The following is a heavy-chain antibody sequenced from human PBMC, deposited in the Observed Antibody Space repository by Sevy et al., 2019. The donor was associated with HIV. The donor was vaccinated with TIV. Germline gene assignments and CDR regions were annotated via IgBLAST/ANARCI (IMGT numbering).Heavy chain of an antibody. D-gene: IGHD2-15*01. CDR1: GGSISSGDYH. CDR3: ARTKYCSGGSCYFYFDY. J-gene: IGHJ4*02. Sequence: SETLSLTCTVSGGSISSGDYHWSWIRQPPGKGLEWIGYIYSSGSTYHHPSLKGRVTISIDTSENQFSLKLSSVTAADTAVYYCARTKYCSGGSCYFYFDYWGQGTLVTVSS. CDR2: IYSSGST. V-gene: IGHV4-30-4*01.